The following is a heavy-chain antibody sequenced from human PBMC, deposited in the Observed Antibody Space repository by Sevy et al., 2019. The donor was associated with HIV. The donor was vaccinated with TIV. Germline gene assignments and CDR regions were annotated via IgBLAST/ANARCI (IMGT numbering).Heavy chain of an antibody. CDR2: INHSGST. D-gene: IGHD3-3*01. Sequence: SETLSLTCAVYGGCFSGYYWSWIRQPPGKGLEWIGEINHSGSTNYNPSLKSRVTISVDTSRNQFSLKLSSVTAAEMAVYYCARRRPSGYYEYWGQGTLVTVSS. CDR1: GGCFSGYY. CDR3: ARRRPSGYYEY. J-gene: IGHJ4*02. V-gene: IGHV4-34*01.